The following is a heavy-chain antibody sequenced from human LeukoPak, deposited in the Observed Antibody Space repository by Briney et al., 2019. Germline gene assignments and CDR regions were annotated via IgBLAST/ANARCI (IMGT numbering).Heavy chain of an antibody. CDR3: ARDPEPGRFRGANNWFDP. CDR1: GYSISSGYY. CDR2: IYHSGST. Sequence: SETLSLTCAVSGYSISSGYYWGWIRPPPGKGLEWIGSIYHSGSTYYNPSLKSRVTISVDTSKHQFSLKLSSVTAADTAVYYCARDPEPGRFRGANNWFDPWGQGTLVTVSS. D-gene: IGHD3-10*01. J-gene: IGHJ5*02. V-gene: IGHV4-38-2*02.